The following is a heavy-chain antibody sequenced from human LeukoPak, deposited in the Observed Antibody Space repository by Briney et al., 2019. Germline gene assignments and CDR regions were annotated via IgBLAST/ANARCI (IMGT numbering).Heavy chain of an antibody. D-gene: IGHD5-18*01. J-gene: IGHJ4*02. CDR2: INHSGST. CDR1: GGSFSGYY. CDR3: ARARGMVRNFDY. V-gene: IGHV4-34*01. Sequence: PSETLSLTCAVYGGSFSGYYWSWIRQPPGKGLEWIGEINHSGSTNYNPSLKSRVTISVDTSKNQFSLKLSSVTAADTAVYYCARARGMVRNFDYWGQGTPVTVSS.